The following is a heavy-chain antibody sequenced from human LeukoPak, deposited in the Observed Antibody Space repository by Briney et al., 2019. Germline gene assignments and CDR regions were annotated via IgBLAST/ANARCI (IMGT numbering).Heavy chain of an antibody. CDR2: MSGTGVST. J-gene: IGHJ4*02. CDR3: AKVTWDYDNVWGLFHY. D-gene: IGHD3-16*01. Sequence: GGSLRLSYAASCFNLWIHAVTWARQAPGKGLEWVSGMSGTGVSTYYADSVKGRFTISRDNSKNTLFLQMNSLRAEDTAVYYSAKVTWDYDNVWGLFHYWGQGTLVTVSS. V-gene: IGHV3-23*01. CDR1: CFNLWIHA.